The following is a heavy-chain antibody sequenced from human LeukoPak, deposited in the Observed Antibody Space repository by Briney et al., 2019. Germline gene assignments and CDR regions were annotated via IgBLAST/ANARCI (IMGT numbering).Heavy chain of an antibody. J-gene: IGHJ3*02. CDR1: GGSINSDSYY. CDR3: ARGPQDYYGSRGGAFDI. CDR2: IYYSGST. D-gene: IGHD3-10*01. V-gene: IGHV4-39*07. Sequence: SETLSLTCTVSGGSINSDSYYWGWIRQPPGKGLEWIGSIYYSGSTYYNPSLKSRVTISVDTSKNQFSLKLSSVTAADTAVYYCARGPQDYYGSRGGAFDIWGQGTMVTVSS.